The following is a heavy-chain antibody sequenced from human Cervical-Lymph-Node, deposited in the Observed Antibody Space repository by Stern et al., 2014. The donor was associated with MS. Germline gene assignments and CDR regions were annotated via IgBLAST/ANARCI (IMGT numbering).Heavy chain of an antibody. V-gene: IGHV3-21*01. CDR2: ISSSSSHI. Sequence: EDQLVESGGGLVKPGGSLRLSCAASGFTFNSYSMNWVRQAPGRGLECVSSISSSSSHIFYADSVRGRFTISRDNAKNSLYLQMNSLRAEDTAVYYCAKAGEAQRYNYYSMDVWGQGTTVTVSS. CDR1: GFTFNSYS. CDR3: AKAGEAQRYNYYSMDV. J-gene: IGHJ6*02. D-gene: IGHD7-27*01.